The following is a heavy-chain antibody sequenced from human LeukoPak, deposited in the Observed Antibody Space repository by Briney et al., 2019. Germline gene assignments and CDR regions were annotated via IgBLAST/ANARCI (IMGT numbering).Heavy chain of an antibody. CDR2: IGTAGDT. V-gene: IGHV3-13*04. D-gene: IGHD6-19*01. J-gene: IGHJ4*02. Sequence: GGSLRLSCAASGFIFNNYGLIWVRQAPGKGLEWVSAIGTAGDTYYPGSVKGRFTISRENAKNSLYLQMNSLRAGDTAVYYCARDSSGWFPMNPFDYWGQGTLVTVSS. CDR3: ARDSSGWFPMNPFDY. CDR1: GFIFNNYG.